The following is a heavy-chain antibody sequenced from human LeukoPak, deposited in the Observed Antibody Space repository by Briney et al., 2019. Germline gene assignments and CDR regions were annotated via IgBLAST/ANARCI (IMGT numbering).Heavy chain of an antibody. CDR3: ARDPTTVTKGFDV. D-gene: IGHD4-17*01. CDR1: DDSFSILY. CDR2: ISSIGST. Sequence: PSETLSLTCSVSDDSFSILYWTWIRHPPGKGLEWIGYISSIGSTNYNPSLKSRVTITVDTSKKQFSLKMTSVTAADTAVYYCARDPTTVTKGFDVWGQGTMVTVSS. J-gene: IGHJ3*01. V-gene: IGHV4-59*11.